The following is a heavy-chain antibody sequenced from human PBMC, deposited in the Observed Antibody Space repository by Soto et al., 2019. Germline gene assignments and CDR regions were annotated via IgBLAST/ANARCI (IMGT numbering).Heavy chain of an antibody. CDR2: ISYDGSNK. CDR1: GFTFSSYA. V-gene: IGHV3-30-3*01. Sequence: QVQLVESGGGVVQPGRSLRLSCAASGFTFSSYAMHWVRQAPGKGLEWVAVISYDGSNKYYADSVKGRFTISRDNSKNTMYLQMNSLRAEDKAVYYCARDWGSILYDFDDWGQGTLVTVSS. J-gene: IGHJ4*02. CDR3: ARDWGSILYDFDD. D-gene: IGHD3-16*01.